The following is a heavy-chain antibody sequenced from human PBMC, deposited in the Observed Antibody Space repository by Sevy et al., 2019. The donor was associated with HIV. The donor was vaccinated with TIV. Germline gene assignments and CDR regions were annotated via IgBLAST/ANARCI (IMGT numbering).Heavy chain of an antibody. CDR1: GYTFTSYG. CDR3: ARWTFDYFVADY. Sequence: ASVKVPCKASGYTFTSYGISWVRQAPGQGLEWMGWISAYNGNTNYAQKLQGRVTMTTDTSTSTAYMELRSLRSDDTAVYYCARWTFDYFVADYWGQGTLVTVSS. V-gene: IGHV1-18*01. D-gene: IGHD5-12*01. CDR2: ISAYNGNT. J-gene: IGHJ4*02.